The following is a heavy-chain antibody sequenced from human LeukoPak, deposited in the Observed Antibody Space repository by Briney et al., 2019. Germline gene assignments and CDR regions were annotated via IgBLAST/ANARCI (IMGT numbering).Heavy chain of an antibody. J-gene: IGHJ4*02. D-gene: IGHD3-10*01. Sequence: SETLSLTCAVSGYSISSGYYWGWIRQPPGKGLEWIGSIYHSGSTYYNPSLKSRVTISVDTSKNQFSLKLSSVTAADTAVYYCARGRGHYYGSGSPSLLDYWGQGTLVTVSS. V-gene: IGHV4-38-2*01. CDR1: GYSISSGYY. CDR2: IYHSGST. CDR3: ARGRGHYYGSGSPSLLDY.